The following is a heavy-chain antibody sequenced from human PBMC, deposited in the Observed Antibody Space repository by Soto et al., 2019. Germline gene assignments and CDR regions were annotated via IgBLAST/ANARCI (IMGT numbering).Heavy chain of an antibody. V-gene: IGHV1-3*01. J-gene: IGHJ4*02. CDR2: INAGNGNT. Sequence: VRQAPGQRLEWMGWINAGNGNTKYSQKFQGRVTITRDTSASTAYMELSSLRSEDTAVYYCARLSPSFDYWGQGTLVTVSS. CDR3: ARLSPSFDY.